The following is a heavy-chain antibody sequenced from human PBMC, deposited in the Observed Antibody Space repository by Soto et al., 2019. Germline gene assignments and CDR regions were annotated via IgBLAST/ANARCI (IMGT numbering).Heavy chain of an antibody. V-gene: IGHV1-3*05. CDR2: INAGNGNT. J-gene: IGHJ4*02. D-gene: IGHD2-21*02. CDR1: GYTFTSYA. Sequence: QVQLVQSGAEEKKPGASVKVSCKASGYTFTSYAMHWVRQAPGQRLKWMGWINAGNGNTKYSQKFQGRVTLTRDTSASTAYMEMSSLRSEDTAVYYCARSIVVGTALDYWGQGTLVTVSS. CDR3: ARSIVVGTALDY.